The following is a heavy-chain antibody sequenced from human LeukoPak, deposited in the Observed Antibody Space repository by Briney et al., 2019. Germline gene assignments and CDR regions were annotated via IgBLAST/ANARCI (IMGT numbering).Heavy chain of an antibody. J-gene: IGHJ4*02. Sequence: GGSLRLSRAASGFTFSTTGLHWVRQAPGKGLEWVAMISPDGSTTFYTDSMKGRLTISRDNSNNTLYLQMNSLRLEDTALYYCATEGEEWTNFDYWGQGTLVTVSS. CDR1: GFTFSTTG. CDR2: ISPDGSTT. V-gene: IGHV3-30*04. D-gene: IGHD3-3*01. CDR3: ATEGEEWTNFDY.